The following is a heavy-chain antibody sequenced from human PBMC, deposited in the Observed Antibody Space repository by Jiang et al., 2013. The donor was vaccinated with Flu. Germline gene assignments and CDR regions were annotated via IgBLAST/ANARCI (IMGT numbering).Heavy chain of an antibody. Sequence: TSQTLSLTCTISGDSVSNNNAAWNWIRQSPSRGLEWLGRTYYRSKWYNDYAVSVKSRITINPDTSKNQFSLQLNSVTPDDTAVFYCAREDKGAFDIWGQGTMVTVSS. V-gene: IGHV6-1*01. J-gene: IGHJ3*02. CDR3: AREDKGAFDI. CDR1: GDSVSNNNAA. CDR2: TYYRSKWYN.